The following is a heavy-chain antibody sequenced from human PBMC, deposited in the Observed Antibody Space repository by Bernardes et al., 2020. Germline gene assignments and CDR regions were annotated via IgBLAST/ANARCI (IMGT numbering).Heavy chain of an antibody. CDR1: GGTLSIYA. CDR2: IMPIFNRA. D-gene: IGHD2-21*02. J-gene: IGHJ2*01. Sequence: SVKVSCKVSGGTLSIYAFSWVRQAPGQGFEWMGGIMPIFNRANYAKKFQDRVTMTVDKATDTAYMELSSLELDDTAVFYCTTVAGGGDSVWANWYFDLWGRGTLVTVSS. V-gene: IGHV1-69*06. CDR3: TTVAGGGDSVWANWYFDL.